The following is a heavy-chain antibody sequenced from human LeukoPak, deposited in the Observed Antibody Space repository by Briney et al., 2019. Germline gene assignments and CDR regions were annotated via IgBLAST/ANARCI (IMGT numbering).Heavy chain of an antibody. J-gene: IGHJ4*02. CDR2: ISFSSTYI. CDR1: GFTFNSYT. CDR3: ARRAGAYSHPYDY. V-gene: IGHV3-21*01. Sequence: GGSLRLSCAASGFTFNSYTMNWVRQAPGKGLEWVSSISFSSTYIYYADSVKGRFTVSRDNAKNSLYLQMNSLRTEDTAVYYCARRAGAYSHPYDYWGQGTLVTVSS. D-gene: IGHD4/OR15-4a*01.